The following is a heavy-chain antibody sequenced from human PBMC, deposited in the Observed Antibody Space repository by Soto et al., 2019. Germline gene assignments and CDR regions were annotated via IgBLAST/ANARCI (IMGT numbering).Heavy chain of an antibody. CDR3: STHGAM. D-gene: IGHD3-10*01. Sequence: QMQLQESGPGLVKPSETLSLTCTVSNGSISTTSYNWGWIRQSPGKGLEWIGTIYYTGSTSYNPSLKSPVTIAVDTSKNQSSRTPDSMAAADSAVYYCSTHGAMWCQGTRVIVSS. V-gene: IGHV4-39*01. CDR1: NGSISTTSYN. J-gene: IGHJ4*02. CDR2: IYYTGST.